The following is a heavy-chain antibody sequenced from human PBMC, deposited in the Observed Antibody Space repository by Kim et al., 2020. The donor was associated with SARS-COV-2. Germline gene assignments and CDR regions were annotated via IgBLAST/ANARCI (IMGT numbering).Heavy chain of an antibody. CDR3: ARGVDYYDRGARTFDI. V-gene: IGHV4-39*01. D-gene: IGHD3-22*01. Sequence: LKSRVTISVDTSKNQFSLKLSSVTAADTAVYYCARGVDYYDRGARTFDIWGQGTMVTVSS. J-gene: IGHJ3*02.